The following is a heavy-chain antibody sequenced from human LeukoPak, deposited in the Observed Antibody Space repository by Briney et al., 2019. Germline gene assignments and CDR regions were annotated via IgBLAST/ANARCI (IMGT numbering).Heavy chain of an antibody. D-gene: IGHD1-26*01. V-gene: IGHV1-8*01. J-gene: IGHJ4*02. CDR1: GYTFTSYD. Sequence: ASVKVSCKASGYTFTSYDINWVRQATGQGLEWMGWMNPNSGNTGYAQKLQGRVTMTTDTSTSTAYMELRSLRSDDTAVYYCARVGPVSGSYLYYFDYWGQGTLVTVSS. CDR2: MNPNSGNT. CDR3: ARVGPVSGSYLYYFDY.